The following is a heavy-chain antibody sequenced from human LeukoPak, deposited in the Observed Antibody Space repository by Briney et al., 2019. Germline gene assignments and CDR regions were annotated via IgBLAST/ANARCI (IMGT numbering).Heavy chain of an antibody. J-gene: IGHJ4*02. D-gene: IGHD6-25*01. Sequence: ASVKVSCKASGYTFTGYYIHWGRQAPGQGLEWMGWINPNINGTNYAQKFQGRVTMTGDRSISTAYMELSRLRSDDTAVYYCARERTPGSGYGVDYWGQGTVVTVSS. V-gene: IGHV1-2*02. CDR1: GYTFTGYY. CDR2: INPNINGT. CDR3: ARERTPGSGYGVDY.